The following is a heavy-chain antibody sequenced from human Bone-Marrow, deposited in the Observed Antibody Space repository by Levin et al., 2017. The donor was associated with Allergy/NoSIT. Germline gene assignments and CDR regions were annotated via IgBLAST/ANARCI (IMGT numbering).Heavy chain of an antibody. CDR1: GFSLTTRGVG. V-gene: IGHV2-5*01. Sequence: SGPTLVKPTQTLTLTCTFSGFSLTTRGVGVGWVRQAPGKTLEWLAVIYWNGDKRYSPSLKNSLTISEDTSKNEVVLTMTNMDPVDTATYYCTHSSSFGKIVVIPAPLESWGQGTLVTVTS. CDR3: THSSSFGKIVVIPAPLES. CDR2: IYWNGDK. D-gene: IGHD3-22*01. J-gene: IGHJ4*02.